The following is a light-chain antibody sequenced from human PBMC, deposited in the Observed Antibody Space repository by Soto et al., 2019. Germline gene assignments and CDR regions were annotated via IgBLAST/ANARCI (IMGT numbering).Light chain of an antibody. CDR3: SSFTTSRVYV. J-gene: IGLJ1*01. CDR1: SSDVGGYNY. V-gene: IGLV2-8*01. Sequence: QSVLTQPPSASGSPGQSVTISCTGTSSDVGGYNYVSWYQQHPGKAPKLMIYEVSKRPSGVPDRFSGSKFGNTASLTVSGLQAEDEADYYCSSFTTSRVYVFGPGTKVTVL. CDR2: EVS.